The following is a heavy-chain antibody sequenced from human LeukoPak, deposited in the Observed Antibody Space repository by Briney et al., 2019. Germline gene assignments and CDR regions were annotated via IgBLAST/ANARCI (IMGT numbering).Heavy chain of an antibody. J-gene: IGHJ6*03. D-gene: IGHD2-15*01. CDR3: ARVTGGSSPPPHYYYMDV. V-gene: IGHV4-59*01. CDR2: IYYSGST. CDR1: GGSISSYY. Sequence: SETLSLTCTVSGGSISSYYWSWIRQPPGKGLEWIGYIYYSGSTNYNPSLKSRVTISVDTSKNQFSLKLSSVTAADTAVYYCARVTGGSSPPPHYYYMDVWGKGTTVTVSS.